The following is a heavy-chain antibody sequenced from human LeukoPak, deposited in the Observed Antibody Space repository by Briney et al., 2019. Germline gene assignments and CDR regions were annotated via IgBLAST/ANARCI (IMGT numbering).Heavy chain of an antibody. J-gene: IGHJ3*02. V-gene: IGHV4-59*01. Sequence: PSETLSLTCTVSGGSISSYYWSWIRQPPGKGLEWIGYIYYSGSTNYNPSLKSRVTISVDTSKNQFSLELSSVTAADTAVYYCARRTYYYDSSGPSDAFDIWGQGTMVTVSS. CDR1: GGSISSYY. CDR2: IYYSGST. D-gene: IGHD3-22*01. CDR3: ARRTYYYDSSGPSDAFDI.